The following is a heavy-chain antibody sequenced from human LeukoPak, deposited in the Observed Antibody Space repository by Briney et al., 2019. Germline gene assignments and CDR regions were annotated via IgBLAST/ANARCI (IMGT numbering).Heavy chain of an antibody. Sequence: PGGSLRLSCAASGFTFSSYWMSWVRQTPGKGLEWVANIKEDGSEIYYVDSVKGRFTISRDDAKNSLYLQMNSLRAEDTAVCHCARSGYASGFDQWGQGTLVTVSS. V-gene: IGHV3-7*01. CDR2: IKEDGSEI. CDR3: ARSGYASGFDQ. CDR1: GFTFSSYW. J-gene: IGHJ1*01. D-gene: IGHD5-18*01.